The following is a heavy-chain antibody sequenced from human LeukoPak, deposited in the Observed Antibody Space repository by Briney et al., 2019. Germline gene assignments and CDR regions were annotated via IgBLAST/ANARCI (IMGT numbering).Heavy chain of an antibody. CDR3: ARGVWNYYDSSGSSFDY. Sequence: GRSLRLSCAASGFTFDDYAMHWVRQAPGKGLEWVSGISWNSGSIGYADSVKGRFTISRDNSKNTLYLRMNSLRAEDTAVYYCARGVWNYYDSSGSSFDYWGQGTLVTVSS. J-gene: IGHJ4*02. CDR2: ISWNSGSI. D-gene: IGHD3-22*01. CDR1: GFTFDDYA. V-gene: IGHV3-9*01.